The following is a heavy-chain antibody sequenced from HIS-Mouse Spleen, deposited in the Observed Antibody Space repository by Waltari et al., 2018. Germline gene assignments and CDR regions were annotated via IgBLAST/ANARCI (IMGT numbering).Heavy chain of an antibody. CDR3: AREIPYSSSWYDWYFDL. CDR1: GGSISSSSYY. Sequence: QLQLQESGPGLVKPSETLSLTCTVSGGSISSSSYYWGWIRQPPGKGLEWVGGIYYSGSTYSNPSLTSRVTISVDTSKNQFSLKLSSVTAADTAVYYCAREIPYSSSWYDWYFDLWGRGTLVTVSS. J-gene: IGHJ2*01. D-gene: IGHD6-13*01. V-gene: IGHV4-39*07. CDR2: IYYSGST.